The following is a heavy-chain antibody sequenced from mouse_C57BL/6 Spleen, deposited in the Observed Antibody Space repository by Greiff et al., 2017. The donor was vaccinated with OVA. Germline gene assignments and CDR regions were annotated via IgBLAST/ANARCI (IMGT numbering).Heavy chain of an antibody. J-gene: IGHJ2*01. CDR1: GYTFTSYW. V-gene: IGHV1-55*01. Sequence: QVQLQQPGAELVKPGASVKMSCKASGYTFTSYWITWVKQRPGQGLEWIGDIYPGSGSTNYNEKFKSKATLTVDTSSSTAYMQLSSLTSEDSAFYYCARGLIATVVATPFDVWGKGTTLTVSS. D-gene: IGHD1-1*01. CDR2: IYPGSGST. CDR3: ARGLIATVVATPFDV.